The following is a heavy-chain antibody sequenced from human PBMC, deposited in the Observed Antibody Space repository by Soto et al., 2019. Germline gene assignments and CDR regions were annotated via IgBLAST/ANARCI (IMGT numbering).Heavy chain of an antibody. CDR1: GGTFSSYT. D-gene: IGHD2-15*01. Sequence: QVQLVQSGAEVKKPGSSVKVSCKASGGTFSSYTISWVRQAPGQGLEWMGRIIPILGIANYAQKFQGRVTITTGKDTTXAYMELSSLRSEDTAVYYCARRVVVAGMDWAVMDVWGQGTTVTVSS. J-gene: IGHJ6*02. V-gene: IGHV1-69*02. CDR2: IIPILGIA. CDR3: ARRVVVAGMDWAVMDV.